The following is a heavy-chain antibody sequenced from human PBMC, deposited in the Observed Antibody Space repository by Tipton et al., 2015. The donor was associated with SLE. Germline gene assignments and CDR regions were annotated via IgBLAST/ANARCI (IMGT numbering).Heavy chain of an antibody. V-gene: IGHV4-38-2*02. Sequence: TLSLTCAVSGYSIISGYYWGWIRPPPGKGLEWIGSIYHSGSTYYNPSLKSRVTISVDTSKNQFSLKLSPVTAADTAVYYCARDRAYYYDSSGSDAFDIWGQGTMVTVSS. CDR1: GYSIISGYY. J-gene: IGHJ3*02. CDR3: ARDRAYYYDSSGSDAFDI. CDR2: IYHSGST. D-gene: IGHD3-22*01.